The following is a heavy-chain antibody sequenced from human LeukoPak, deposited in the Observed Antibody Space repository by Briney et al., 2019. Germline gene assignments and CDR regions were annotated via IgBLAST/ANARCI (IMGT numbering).Heavy chain of an antibody. J-gene: IGHJ3*02. Sequence: TGGSLRLSCAASGFTLNSYAISLVRPGPGKGLEWVSAISGSGGSTYYPDSVKGRFTTSRDNSKNTLYLQMNSLRAEDTAVYYCAKDLSSCPYRHPDFWSALEAFDIWGQGTMVTVSS. CDR2: ISGSGGST. CDR3: AKDLSSCPYRHPDFWSALEAFDI. D-gene: IGHD3-3*01. CDR1: GFTLNSYA. V-gene: IGHV3-23*01.